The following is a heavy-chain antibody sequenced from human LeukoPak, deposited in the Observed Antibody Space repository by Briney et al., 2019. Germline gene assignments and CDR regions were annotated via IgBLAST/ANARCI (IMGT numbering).Heavy chain of an antibody. CDR3: ARARNPHTYYYDSSGYGQYYFDY. V-gene: IGHV4-4*07. D-gene: IGHD3-22*01. J-gene: IGHJ4*02. Sequence: SETLSLTCTVSGGSISSYYWSWIRQPAGKGLEWIGRIYTSGSTNYNPSLTSRVTMSVDTSKNQFSLKLSSVTAADTAVYYCARARNPHTYYYDSSGYGQYYFDYWGQGTLVTVSS. CDR1: GGSISSYY. CDR2: IYTSGST.